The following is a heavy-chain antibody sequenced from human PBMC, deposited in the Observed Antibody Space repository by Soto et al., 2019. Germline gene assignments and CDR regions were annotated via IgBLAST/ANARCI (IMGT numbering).Heavy chain of an antibody. Sequence: ASVKVSCKASGYTFTGYYMHWVRQAPGQGLEWMGWINPNSGGTNYAQKFQGRVTMTRDTSISTAYMELSRLRPDDTAVYYCARGRPQWLVVGHDAFDIWGQGTMVTVSS. J-gene: IGHJ3*02. V-gene: IGHV1-2*02. CDR2: INPNSGGT. D-gene: IGHD6-19*01. CDR1: GYTFTGYY. CDR3: ARGRPQWLVVGHDAFDI.